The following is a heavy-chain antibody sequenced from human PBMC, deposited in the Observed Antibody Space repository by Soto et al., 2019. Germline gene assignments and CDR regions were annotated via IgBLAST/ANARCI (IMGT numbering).Heavy chain of an antibody. Sequence: ASVKVSCKASGYTFTGYYMHWVRQAPGQGLEWMGWINPNSGGTSYVQKFQGRFTISRDNSKNSLYLQMNSLRAEDTAVYYCARDRGYYDSSGYPGVLDYWGQGTLVTVSS. V-gene: IGHV1-2*02. D-gene: IGHD3-22*01. CDR3: ARDRGYYDSSGYPGVLDY. J-gene: IGHJ4*02. CDR1: GYTFTGYY. CDR2: INPNSGGT.